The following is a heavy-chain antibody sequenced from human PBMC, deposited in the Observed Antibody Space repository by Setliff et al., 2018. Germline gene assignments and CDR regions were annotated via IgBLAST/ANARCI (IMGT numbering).Heavy chain of an antibody. CDR2: INPSGGST. CDR3: ARDLKVDTAMVEYNWFDP. CDR1: GYTFTSYY. V-gene: IGHV1-46*01. Sequence: ASVKVSCKASGYTFTSYYMHWVRQAPGQGLEWMGIINPSGGSTSYAQKFQGRVTMTRDTSTSTVYMELSSLKSEGTAVYYCARDLKVDTAMVEYNWFDPWGQGTLVTVSS. D-gene: IGHD5-18*01. J-gene: IGHJ5*02.